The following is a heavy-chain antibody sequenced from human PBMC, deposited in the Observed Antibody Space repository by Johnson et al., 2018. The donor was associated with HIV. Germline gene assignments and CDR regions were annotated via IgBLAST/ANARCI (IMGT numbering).Heavy chain of an antibody. Sequence: VQLVESGGGLVQPGGSLRLSCAASGFTFSSYWMSWVHQAPGKGLEWVANIKQDGSDKYYVDSVKGRFTISRDNAKNSLYLQMNSLRAEDTAVYYCARLSEHIVVGTAWADAFDIWGQGTMVTVSS. V-gene: IGHV3-7*05. D-gene: IGHD2-21*02. CDR2: IKQDGSDK. CDR3: ARLSEHIVVGTAWADAFDI. CDR1: GFTFSSYW. J-gene: IGHJ3*02.